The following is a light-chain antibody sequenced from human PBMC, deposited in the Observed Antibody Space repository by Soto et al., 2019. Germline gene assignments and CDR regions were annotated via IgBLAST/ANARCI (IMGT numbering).Light chain of an antibody. CDR2: KID. Sequence: QSVLTQPPSASGTPGQRVTISCSGSSSNIGTNFVYWYQQLPGTAPRLLISKIDQRPSVVPDRFSGSRSGTSASLAISGLGSEDEADYHCAAWDDILNIYVFGIGTKSPS. CDR3: AAWDDILNIYV. J-gene: IGLJ1*01. V-gene: IGLV1-47*01. CDR1: SSNIGTNF.